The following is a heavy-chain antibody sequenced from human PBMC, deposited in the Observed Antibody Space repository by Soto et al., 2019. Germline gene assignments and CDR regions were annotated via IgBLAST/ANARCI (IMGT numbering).Heavy chain of an antibody. V-gene: IGHV3-30-3*01. J-gene: IGHJ4*02. CDR2: ISYDGSNK. Sequence: QVQLVESGGGVVQPGRSLRLSCAASGFTFSSYAMHWVRQAPGKGLEWVAVISYDGSNKYYADSVKGRFTISRDNSKNTLYLQMNSLRAEDKAVYYCARDVGYYGTDYWGQGTLVTVSS. D-gene: IGHD3-22*01. CDR3: ARDVGYYGTDY. CDR1: GFTFSSYA.